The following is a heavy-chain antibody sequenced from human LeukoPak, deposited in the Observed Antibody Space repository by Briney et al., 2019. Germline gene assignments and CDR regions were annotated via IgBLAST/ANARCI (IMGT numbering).Heavy chain of an antibody. CDR3: ARSSVNSYYYMDV. D-gene: IGHD6-25*01. V-gene: IGHV4-61*02. Sequence: SETLTLTCAVSGGSISSGSYYWSWIRQPAGKGLEWIVRIYTSGSTNYNPSLKSRVTISVDTSKNQFSLKLSSATAAGTALYYCARSSVNSYYYMDVWGKGTTVTVSS. CDR1: GGSISSGSYY. CDR2: IYTSGST. J-gene: IGHJ6*03.